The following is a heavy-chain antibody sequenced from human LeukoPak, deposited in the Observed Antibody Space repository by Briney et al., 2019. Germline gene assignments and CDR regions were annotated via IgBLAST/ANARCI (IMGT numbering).Heavy chain of an antibody. CDR2: INPNSGGT. Sequence: ASVKVSRKASAYTFTGYYRHWVRQECGGGRVWMGWINPNSGGTNYPQRVRGRVTKTRDAAISKAHMGPSTLRADDTAVYYCARSDYDSPIDYWGQGTLVTVSS. CDR3: ARSDYDSPIDY. J-gene: IGHJ4*02. D-gene: IGHD3-22*01. CDR1: AYTFTGYY. V-gene: IGHV1-2*02.